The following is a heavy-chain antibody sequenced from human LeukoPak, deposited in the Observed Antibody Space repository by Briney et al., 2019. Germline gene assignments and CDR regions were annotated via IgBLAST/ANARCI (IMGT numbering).Heavy chain of an antibody. V-gene: IGHV3-48*01. CDR3: ARDNGDP. CDR2: ISSSSSTI. CDR1: GFTFNSYT. D-gene: IGHD4-17*01. Sequence: GGSLRLSCAASGFTFNSYTVNWVRQVPGKGLEWVSYISSSSSTIYYADSVKGRFTISRDKAKNSLYLQMNSLRAEDTAVYYCARDNGDPWGQGTLVTVSS. J-gene: IGHJ5*02.